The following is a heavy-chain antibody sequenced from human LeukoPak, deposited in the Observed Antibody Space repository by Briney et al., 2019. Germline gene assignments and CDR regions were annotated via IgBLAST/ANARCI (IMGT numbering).Heavy chain of an antibody. J-gene: IGHJ6*03. CDR1: GDSINKYF. Sequence: SETLSLTCTVSGDSINKYFWSWLRQSPGKGLEWNGYISHSGNTNYHPSLKSRVTMSVDTSKNQFSLKLSSVTAADTAVYYCARVVTTVTPVGYYYYYMDVWGKGTTVTVSS. CDR3: ARVVTTVTPVGYYYYYMDV. V-gene: IGHV4-59*12. CDR2: ISHSGNT. D-gene: IGHD4-11*01.